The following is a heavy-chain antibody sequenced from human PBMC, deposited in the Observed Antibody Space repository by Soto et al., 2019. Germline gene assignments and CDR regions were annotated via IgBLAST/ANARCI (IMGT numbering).Heavy chain of an antibody. D-gene: IGHD6-19*01. CDR1: GFTFSSYA. V-gene: IGHV3-23*01. CDR2: ISGSGGST. J-gene: IGHJ3*02. Sequence: GGSLRRSCVGSGFTFSSYAISWLRQAPGEGLEWVSAISGSGGSTYYADSVKGRFTISRDNSKNTLYLQMNSLRAEDTAVYYGAKDIEQWLVPHDAFDIWGQGTMVTVSS. CDR3: AKDIEQWLVPHDAFDI.